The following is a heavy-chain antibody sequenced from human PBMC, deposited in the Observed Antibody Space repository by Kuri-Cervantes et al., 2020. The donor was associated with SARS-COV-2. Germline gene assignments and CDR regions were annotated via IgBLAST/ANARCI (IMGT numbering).Heavy chain of an antibody. V-gene: IGHV3-21*01. CDR3: ARDLHYDILTGYYNL. J-gene: IGHJ4*02. Sequence: ETLSLTCTVSGGSISSSSYYWGWIRQPPGKGLEWVSSISSSSSYIYYADSVKGRFTISRDNAKNSLYLQMNSLRAEDTAVYYCARDLHYDILTGYYNLWGQGTLVTVSS. CDR1: GGSISSSS. CDR2: ISSSSSYI. D-gene: IGHD3-9*01.